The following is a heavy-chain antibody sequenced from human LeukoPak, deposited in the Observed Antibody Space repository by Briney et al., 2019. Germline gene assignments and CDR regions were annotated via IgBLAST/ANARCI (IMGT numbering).Heavy chain of an antibody. J-gene: IGHJ4*02. CDR1: GFSLSTSGVG. Sequence: SGPTLVNPTQTLTLTCTFSGFSLSTSGVGVGWIRQPPGKALEWLALIYWDDDKRYSPSRKSRLTITKDTSENQVVLTMTNMDPVDTATYYCAHSDRIFLRRGFDYWGQGTLVTVSS. D-gene: IGHD3-3*01. V-gene: IGHV2-5*02. CDR2: IYWDDDK. CDR3: AHSDRIFLRRGFDY.